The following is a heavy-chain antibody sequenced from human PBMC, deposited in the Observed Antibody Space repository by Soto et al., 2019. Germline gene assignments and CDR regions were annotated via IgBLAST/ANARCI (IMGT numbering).Heavy chain of an antibody. Sequence: ASVKVSCKASGYTFTNYGLSWVRQAPGQGLEWMGWISAYNGNTNYAQKLQGRVAMTTDTSTSTAYMELRSLRSDDTAVYYCERYSYSCSGYSSHWFDPWGQGTLVTVSS. CDR3: ERYSYSCSGYSSHWFDP. V-gene: IGHV1-18*01. D-gene: IGHD6-13*01. CDR2: ISAYNGNT. J-gene: IGHJ5*02. CDR1: GYTFTNYG.